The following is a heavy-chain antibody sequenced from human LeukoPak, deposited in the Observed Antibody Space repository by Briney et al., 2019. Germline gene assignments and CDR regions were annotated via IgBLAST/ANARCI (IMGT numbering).Heavy chain of an antibody. CDR3: AREYNYGFARYFDY. J-gene: IGHJ4*02. CDR2: IYSGGST. CDR1: GFTVSSNY. D-gene: IGHD5-18*01. Sequence: PGGSLRLSCTASGFTVSSNYMSWVRQAPGKRLEWVSVIYSGGSTYYADSVKGRFTISRDNSKNTLYLQMNSLRAEDTAVYYCAREYNYGFARYFDYWGQGTLVTVSS. V-gene: IGHV3-66*01.